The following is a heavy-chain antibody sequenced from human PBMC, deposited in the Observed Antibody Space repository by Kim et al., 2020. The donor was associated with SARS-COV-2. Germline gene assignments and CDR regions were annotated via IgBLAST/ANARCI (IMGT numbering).Heavy chain of an antibody. V-gene: IGHV3-73*01. J-gene: IGHJ1*01. Sequence: YGASLQGRFISSRDDSKNTAYLQMNSLKTEDTAVYYCTRIYCGGDCYPSDWGQGTLVTVSS. CDR3: TRIYCGGDCYPSD. D-gene: IGHD2-21*02.